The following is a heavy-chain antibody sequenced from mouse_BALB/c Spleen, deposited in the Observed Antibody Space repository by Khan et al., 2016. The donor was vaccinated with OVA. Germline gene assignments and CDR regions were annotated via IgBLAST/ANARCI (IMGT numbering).Heavy chain of an antibody. J-gene: IGHJ3*01. D-gene: IGHD1-1*01. CDR1: GDSITSGY. CDR3: ACELRGFAY. CDR2: ISYSGNT. V-gene: IGHV3-8*02. Sequence: EVQLLESGPSLVKPSQTLSLTCSVTGDSITSGYWNWIRKFPGNKLEYMGYISYSGNTYYNPSLKSRISITRDTSKNQNHLQLNSVNTEDTATYYCACELRGFAYWGQGTLVTVSA.